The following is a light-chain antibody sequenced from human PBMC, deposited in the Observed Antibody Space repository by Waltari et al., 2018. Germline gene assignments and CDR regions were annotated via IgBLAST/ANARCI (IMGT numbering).Light chain of an antibody. CDR2: GAS. CDR1: QSVTSIY. Sequence: ETVLTQSPGTLSLSPGERATLSCRASQSVTSIYLSWYQQKPGQAPRLFIYGASNRATGIADRFSGSGSGTDFTLTIDRLEPEDFAVYYCQHFGTSLLTFGGGTKVEI. CDR3: QHFGTSLLT. V-gene: IGKV3-20*01. J-gene: IGKJ4*01.